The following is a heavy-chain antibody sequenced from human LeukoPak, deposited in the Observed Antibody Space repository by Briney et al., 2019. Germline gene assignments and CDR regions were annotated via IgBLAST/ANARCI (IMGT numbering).Heavy chain of an antibody. J-gene: IGHJ4*02. D-gene: IGHD1-26*01. CDR3: NTAIVGAPWDY. CDR1: GFTFSNAW. V-gene: IGHV3-15*01. Sequence: PGGSLTLSCAASGFTFSNAWMSWVRQPPGKGLEWVGRIKSKTNGGTTDYAAPVKGRFTISRDDTKSTLYLQMNSLKTEDIAVYYCNTAIVGAPWDYWGEGTLVTVSS. CDR2: IKSKTNGGTT.